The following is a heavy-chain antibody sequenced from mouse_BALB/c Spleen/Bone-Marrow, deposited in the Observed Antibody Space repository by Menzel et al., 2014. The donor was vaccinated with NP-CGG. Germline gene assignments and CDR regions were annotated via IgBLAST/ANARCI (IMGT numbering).Heavy chain of an antibody. Sequence: LQQSGSELVRPGASVKLSCKASGYTFTSYWMHWVKQRPGQGLEWIGNIYPGSGSTNYDEKFKSKATLTVDTSSSTAYMQLSSLTSEDSAVYYCTPRLSYWGQGTTLTVSS. CDR3: TPRLSY. V-gene: IGHV1S22*01. D-gene: IGHD1-2*01. J-gene: IGHJ2*01. CDR2: IYPGSGST. CDR1: GYTFTSYW.